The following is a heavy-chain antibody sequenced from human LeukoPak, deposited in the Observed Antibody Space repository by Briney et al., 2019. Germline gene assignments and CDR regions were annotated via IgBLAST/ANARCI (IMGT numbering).Heavy chain of an antibody. CDR3: ATSFYHDTSTYFKFEY. D-gene: IGHD3-22*01. CDR2: ISSSGGST. Sequence: PWGSLRLSCAASGITFSIYGMSWVRQAPGKGLEWVSTISSSGGSTYYADSVKGRFTISRDNSKNTLYLQMNNVRGEDTAVYYCATSFYHDTSTYFKFEYWGQGTLVTVSS. V-gene: IGHV3-23*01. CDR1: GITFSIYG. J-gene: IGHJ4*02.